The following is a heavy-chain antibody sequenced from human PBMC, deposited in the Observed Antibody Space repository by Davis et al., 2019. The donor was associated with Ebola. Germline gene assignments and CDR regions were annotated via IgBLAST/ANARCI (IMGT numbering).Heavy chain of an antibody. V-gene: IGHV4-34*01. J-gene: IGHJ2*01. CDR3: ARDYYDSSGYYRRYWYFDL. Sequence: PSETLSLTCAVYGGSFSGYYWSWIRQPPGKGLEWIGEINHSGSTNYNPSLKSRVTISVDTSKNQFSLKLSSVTAADTAVYYCARDYYDSSGYYRRYWYFDLWGRGTLVTVSS. CDR2: INHSGST. D-gene: IGHD3-22*01. CDR1: GGSFSGYY.